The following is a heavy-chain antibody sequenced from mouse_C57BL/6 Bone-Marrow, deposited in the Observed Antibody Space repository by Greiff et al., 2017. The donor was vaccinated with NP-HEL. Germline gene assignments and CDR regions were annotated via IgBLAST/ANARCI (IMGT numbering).Heavy chain of an antibody. CDR1: GYSFTGYF. CDR2: INPYNGDT. J-gene: IGHJ1*03. Sequence: DVQLQESGPELVKPGDSVKISCKASGYSFTGYFMNWVMQSHGKSLEWIGRINPYNGDTFYNQKFKGKATLTVDKSSSTAHMELRSLTSEDSAVYYCAKHYGSSYWYFDVWGTGTTVTVSS. CDR3: AKHYGSSYWYFDV. D-gene: IGHD1-1*01. V-gene: IGHV1-20*01.